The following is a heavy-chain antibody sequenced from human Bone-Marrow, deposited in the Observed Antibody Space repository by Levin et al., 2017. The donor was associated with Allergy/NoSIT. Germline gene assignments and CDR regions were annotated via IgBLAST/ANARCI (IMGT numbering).Heavy chain of an antibody. CDR2: IDWDGDK. Sequence: SGPTLVKPTQTLTLTCTFSGFSLTTPGMCVSWIRQPPGKALEWLSLIDWDGDKHYSTSLKRRLTISTDTSKNQVVLTMTNMDPVDTGTYYCARTPYYYHGTGPSGMDVWGQGTTVTVSS. D-gene: IGHD3-10*01. CDR3: ARTPYYYHGTGPSGMDV. V-gene: IGHV2-70*01. J-gene: IGHJ6*01. CDR1: GFSLTTPGMC.